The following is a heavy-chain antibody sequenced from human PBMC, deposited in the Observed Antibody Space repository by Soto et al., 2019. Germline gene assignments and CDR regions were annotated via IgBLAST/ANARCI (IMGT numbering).Heavy chain of an antibody. CDR2: ISAYNGNT. CDR3: ARVTQRIHMIVVVPPIY. V-gene: IGHV1-18*01. J-gene: IGHJ4*02. D-gene: IGHD3-22*01. CDR1: GYTFPSYG. Sequence: QVQLVQSGAEVKKPGASVKVSCKASGYTFPSYGISWVRQAPGQGLEWMGWISAYNGNTNYAQKLQGRVTMTTDTSTNTDYMVLTSLRADATAVYYCARVTQRIHMIVVVPPIYWGQGTLVTVSS.